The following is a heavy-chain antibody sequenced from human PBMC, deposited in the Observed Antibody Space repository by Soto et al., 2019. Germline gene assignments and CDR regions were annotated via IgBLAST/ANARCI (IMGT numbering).Heavy chain of an antibody. V-gene: IGHV3-30*18. CDR2: ISYDGSNK. Sequence: GGSLRLSCAASGFTFSSYGMHWVRQAPGKGLEWVAVISYDGSNKYYADSVKGRFTISRDNSKNTLYLQMNSLRAEDTAVYYCAKGVSSSWYYFDYWGQGTLVTVSS. CDR3: AKGVSSSWYYFDY. J-gene: IGHJ4*02. D-gene: IGHD6-13*01. CDR1: GFTFSSYG.